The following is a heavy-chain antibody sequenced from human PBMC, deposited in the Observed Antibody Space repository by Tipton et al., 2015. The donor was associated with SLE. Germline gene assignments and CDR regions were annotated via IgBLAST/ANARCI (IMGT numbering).Heavy chain of an antibody. D-gene: IGHD1-26*01. Sequence: GLVKPSETLSLTCSVYGDSLSGQYWSWIRQPPGKGLEWIGYIDYRDITNYNPSLKSRVTMSIDTSKNQFSLKLSSVTAADTAVYYCAKDSGTYYFDFWGQGVLVNVSS. J-gene: IGHJ4*02. CDR2: IDYRDIT. V-gene: IGHV4-59*11. CDR3: AKDSGTYYFDF. CDR1: GDSLSGQY.